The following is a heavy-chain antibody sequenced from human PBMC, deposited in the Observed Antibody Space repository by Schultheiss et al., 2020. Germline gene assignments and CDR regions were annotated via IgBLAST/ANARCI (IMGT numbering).Heavy chain of an antibody. D-gene: IGHD5-12*01. V-gene: IGHV3-33*01. CDR2: IWYDGSNK. Sequence: GESLKISCAASGFTFSSYGMHWVRQAPGKGLEWVAVIWYDGSNKYYADSVKGRFTISRDNAKNSLYLQMNSLRAEDTAVYYCARGNSGYDYWGQGTLVTVSS. CDR3: ARGNSGYDY. CDR1: GFTFSSYG. J-gene: IGHJ4*02.